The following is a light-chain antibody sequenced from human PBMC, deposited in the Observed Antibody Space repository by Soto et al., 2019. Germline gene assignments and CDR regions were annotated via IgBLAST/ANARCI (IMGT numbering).Light chain of an antibody. Sequence: DIQMTQSPSTLSASVGDRVTITCRASQSISNWLAWYQQKPGKAPKLLIYDVSRLESGVPSRFSGSGSGTEFIITISSLQPDDFATYYCKQYNSYPWTFGQGTKVEIK. J-gene: IGKJ1*01. CDR1: QSISNW. CDR2: DVS. V-gene: IGKV1-5*01. CDR3: KQYNSYPWT.